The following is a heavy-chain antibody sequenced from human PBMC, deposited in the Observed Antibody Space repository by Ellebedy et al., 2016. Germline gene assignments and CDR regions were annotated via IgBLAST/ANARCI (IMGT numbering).Heavy chain of an antibody. J-gene: IGHJ2*01. Sequence: ASVKVSCKSSGYTFTTHYMHWVRQAPGQGLEWMGVVNPNDGDTTYAQRFQGRLTMARDTSTSTVNMQLSTLSSEDTAIYFCARATYYYDSRGYGYFDLWGRGTLVSVSA. CDR2: VNPNDGDT. D-gene: IGHD3-22*01. V-gene: IGHV1-46*01. CDR1: GYTFTTHY. CDR3: ARATYYYDSRGYGYFDL.